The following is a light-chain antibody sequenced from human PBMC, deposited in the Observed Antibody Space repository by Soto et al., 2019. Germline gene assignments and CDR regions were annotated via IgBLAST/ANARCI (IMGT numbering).Light chain of an antibody. CDR3: QQYNNWWT. V-gene: IGKV3-15*01. Sequence: EIVMTQSPATLSVSPGERATLSCRASQSVSNNLAWYQKKPGQAPRLLIYGASTMATGIPARFSGSGSGTEFTLTISSLQSEDFAVYYCQQYNNWWTFGQGTRVEI. CDR1: QSVSNN. CDR2: GAS. J-gene: IGKJ1*01.